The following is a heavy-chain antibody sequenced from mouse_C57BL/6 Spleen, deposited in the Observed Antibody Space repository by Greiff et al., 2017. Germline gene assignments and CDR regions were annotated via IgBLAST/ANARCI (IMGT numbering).Heavy chain of an antibody. Sequence: EVHLVESGGGLVKPGGSLKLSCAASGFTFSDYGMHWVRQAPEQGLEWVAYISSGSSTIYYADTVKGRFTISRDNAKNTLFLQMTSLRSEDTAMYYCARLRDGYYAPYFDYWGQGTTLTVSS. CDR2: ISSGSSTI. D-gene: IGHD2-3*01. CDR3: ARLRDGYYAPYFDY. V-gene: IGHV5-17*01. J-gene: IGHJ2*01. CDR1: GFTFSDYG.